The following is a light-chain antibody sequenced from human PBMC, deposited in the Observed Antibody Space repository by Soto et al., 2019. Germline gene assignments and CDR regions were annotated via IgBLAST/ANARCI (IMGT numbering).Light chain of an antibody. CDR1: SSNIGNNY. Sequence: QSVLTQPPSVSAAPGQKVTISCSGSSSNIGNNYVSWYQQLPGTAPKLLIYDNNKRPSGIPDRFSGSKSGTSATLGITGLQTGDEADYYCGTWDSSLCGRVFGGGTKLTVL. V-gene: IGLV1-51*01. CDR3: GTWDSSLCGRV. J-gene: IGLJ2*01. CDR2: DNN.